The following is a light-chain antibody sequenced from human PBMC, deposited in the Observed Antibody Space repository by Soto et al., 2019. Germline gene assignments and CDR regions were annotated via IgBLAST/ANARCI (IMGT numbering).Light chain of an antibody. J-gene: IGLJ1*01. Sequence: QSVLTQPPSVSEAPGQRVTISCTGRSSNIGAGYDVHWYQQLPGTAPKLLIYGNSNRPSGVPDRFSGSKSGTSASLAITGLQAEDEADYYCQSYDSSLSALFGTGTKLTVL. CDR1: SSNIGAGYD. V-gene: IGLV1-40*01. CDR2: GNS. CDR3: QSYDSSLSAL.